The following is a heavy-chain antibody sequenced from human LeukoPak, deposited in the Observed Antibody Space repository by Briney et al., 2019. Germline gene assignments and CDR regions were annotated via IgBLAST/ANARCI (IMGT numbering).Heavy chain of an antibody. Sequence: ASVKVSCKASGYTLTSYDINWVRQATGQGLEWVGWMNPKSGFTGSAQKFQGRVTMTRDTAISTAYMELSSLRSEDTAVYYCARTDGDLDYWGQGTLITVSS. J-gene: IGHJ4*02. CDR2: MNPKSGFT. D-gene: IGHD4-17*01. V-gene: IGHV1-8*01. CDR3: ARTDGDLDY. CDR1: GYTLTSYD.